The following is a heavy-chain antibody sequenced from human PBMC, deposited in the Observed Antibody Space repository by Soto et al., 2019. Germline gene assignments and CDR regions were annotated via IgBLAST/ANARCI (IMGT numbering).Heavy chain of an antibody. Sequence: QVQLVQSGAEVKKPGSSVKVSCKASGGTFSSYTISWVRQAPGQGLEWMGRIIPILGIANYAQKFQGRVTITADKSTSTAYMELSSLRSEDTDVDYCARGIYGSGRNLDYWGQGTLVTVSS. J-gene: IGHJ4*02. V-gene: IGHV1-69*02. CDR1: GGTFSSYT. CDR3: ARGIYGSGRNLDY. D-gene: IGHD3-10*01. CDR2: IIPILGIA.